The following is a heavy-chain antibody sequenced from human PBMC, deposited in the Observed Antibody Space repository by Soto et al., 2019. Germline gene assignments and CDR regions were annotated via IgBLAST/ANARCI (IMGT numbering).Heavy chain of an antibody. V-gene: IGHV3-73*01. Sequence: PGGSLRLSCAASGFTFSGSAVHCVRQSSGKWLEWVGRIRSKTKGSATAYAASVKGRFTISRDDSNNTAYLHMSSLKTEDTALYYCTSPAKFGGTVFLNELWGQGTRVPVS. D-gene: IGHD3-16*01. CDR1: GFTFSGSA. J-gene: IGHJ4*02. CDR3: TSPAKFGGTVFLNEL. CDR2: IRSKTKGSAT.